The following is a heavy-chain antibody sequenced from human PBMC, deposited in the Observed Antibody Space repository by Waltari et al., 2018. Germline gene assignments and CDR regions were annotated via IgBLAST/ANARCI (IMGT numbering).Heavy chain of an antibody. CDR2: IYYSGST. Sequence: QVQLQESGPGLVKPSETLSLTCTVSGGSISSYYWSWIRPPPGKGLEWIGYIYYSGSTNYNPSLKSRVTISVDTSKNQFSLKLSSVTAADTAVYYCASGVLRGYSYGNFDYWGQGTLVTVSS. CDR1: GGSISSYY. V-gene: IGHV4-59*01. J-gene: IGHJ4*02. D-gene: IGHD5-18*01. CDR3: ASGVLRGYSYGNFDY.